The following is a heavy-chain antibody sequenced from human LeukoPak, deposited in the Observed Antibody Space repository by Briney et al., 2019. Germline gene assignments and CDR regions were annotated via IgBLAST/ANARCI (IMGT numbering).Heavy chain of an antibody. V-gene: IGHV1-69*13. J-gene: IGHJ4*02. CDR2: IIPIFGTA. CDR1: GGTFSSYA. CDR3: ARGPTLRSFGVVPYYFDY. D-gene: IGHD3-3*01. Sequence: GASVKASCKASGGTFSSYAISWVRKAPGQGLEWMGGIIPIFGTANYAQKFQGRVTITADESTSTAYMELSSLRSEDTAVYYCARGPTLRSFGVVPYYFDYWGQGTLVTVSS.